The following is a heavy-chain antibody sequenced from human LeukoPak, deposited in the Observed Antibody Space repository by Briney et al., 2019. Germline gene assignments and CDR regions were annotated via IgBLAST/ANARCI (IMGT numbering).Heavy chain of an antibody. V-gene: IGHV3-21*01. J-gene: IGHJ4*02. CDR2: ISSSSSYI. Sequence: PGGSLRLSCAASGFTFSSYSMNWVRQAPGKGLEWVSSISSSSSYIYYADSVKGRFTISRDNAKNSLYLQMNSLRAEDTAVHYCARVYSGSYRTGPLDYWGQGTLVTVSS. CDR1: GFTFSSYS. D-gene: IGHD1-26*01. CDR3: ARVYSGSYRTGPLDY.